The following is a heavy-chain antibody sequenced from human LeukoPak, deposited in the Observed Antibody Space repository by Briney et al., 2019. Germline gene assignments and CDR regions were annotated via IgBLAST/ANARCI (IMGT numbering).Heavy chain of an antibody. Sequence: SETLSLTCTVSGGSISSSSYSWGWIRQPPGKGLEWIGSIFYSGSTYYNPSLKSRVTISLDTSKNQFSLKLSSVTAADTAVYYCARSSCPNGVCYYFDYWGQGTLVTVSS. CDR3: ARSSCPNGVCYYFDY. V-gene: IGHV4-39*07. CDR1: GGSISSSSYS. J-gene: IGHJ4*02. CDR2: IFYSGST. D-gene: IGHD2-8*01.